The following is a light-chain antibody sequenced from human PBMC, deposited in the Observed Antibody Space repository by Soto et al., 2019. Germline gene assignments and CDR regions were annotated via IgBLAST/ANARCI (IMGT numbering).Light chain of an antibody. J-gene: IGLJ1*01. Sequence: QSVLTQPASVSGSPGQSISISCTGTGNEVGGYTFVSWYQQHPDKVPKLVIFDVNRRPSGVFDRFSGSKSVNAASLTISGLQAEDEADYYCCSYTATTTYVFGTGTKVTVL. CDR2: DVN. V-gene: IGLV2-14*03. CDR3: CSYTATTTYV. CDR1: GNEVGGYTF.